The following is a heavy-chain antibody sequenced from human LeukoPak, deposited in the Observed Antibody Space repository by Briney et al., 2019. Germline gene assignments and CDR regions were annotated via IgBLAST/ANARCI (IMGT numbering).Heavy chain of an antibody. CDR3: ARGGRDVVVPKTTFDY. D-gene: IGHD2-2*01. J-gene: IGHJ4*02. CDR2: IIPIFGTA. CDR1: GGTFSSYA. Sequence: SVKVSCKASGGTFSSYAISWVRQAPGQGLEWMGGIIPIFGTANYAQKFQGGVTITADESTSTAYMELSSLRSEDTAAYYCARGGRDVVVPKTTFDYWGQGTLVTVSS. V-gene: IGHV1-69*13.